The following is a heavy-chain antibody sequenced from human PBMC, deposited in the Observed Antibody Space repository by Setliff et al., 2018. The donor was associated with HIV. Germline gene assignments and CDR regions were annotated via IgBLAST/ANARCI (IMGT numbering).Heavy chain of an antibody. CDR1: GGYISSSSYH. CDR3: ARQSQWLVRGFDY. J-gene: IGHJ4*02. D-gene: IGHD6-19*01. Sequence: SETLSLTCTVSGGYISSSSYHWGWIRQPPGKGLEWIGSIYYSGSTYYNPSLKSRVTISVDTSKNQFSLKLSSVTAADTAVYYCARQSQWLVRGFDYWGQGTLVTVSS. V-gene: IGHV4-39*01. CDR2: IYYSGST.